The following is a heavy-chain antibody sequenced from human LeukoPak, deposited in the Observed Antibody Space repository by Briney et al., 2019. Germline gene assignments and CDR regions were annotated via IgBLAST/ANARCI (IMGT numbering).Heavy chain of an antibody. D-gene: IGHD1-26*01. CDR3: ARHASGSYNNFQE. CDR2: IYYSGHT. V-gene: IGHV4-39*01. J-gene: IGHJ1*01. Sequence: SSETLSLTCTVSGGSISSGDYYWSWIRQPPGKGLEWIGSIYYSGHTYYNPSLKSRVTISIDTSKTQFSLNLISVTAADTSVYYCARHASGSYNNFQEWGQGTLVTVSS. CDR1: GGSISSGDYY.